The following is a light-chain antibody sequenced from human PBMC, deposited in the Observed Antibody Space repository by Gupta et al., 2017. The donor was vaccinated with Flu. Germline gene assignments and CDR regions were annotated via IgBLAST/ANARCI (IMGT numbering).Light chain of an antibody. Sequence: GKKDRMKSTGDSVGIDDASWYQQKPEPAPVLVIYVQNNRPSGIPDRFSGSTSGITASLTTXGXQAEEEXDYYCNSRDSSDNNLVFGGGTKLTVL. CDR2: VQN. CDR1: SVGIDD. V-gene: IGLV3-19*01. CDR3: NSRDSSDNNLV. J-gene: IGLJ2*01.